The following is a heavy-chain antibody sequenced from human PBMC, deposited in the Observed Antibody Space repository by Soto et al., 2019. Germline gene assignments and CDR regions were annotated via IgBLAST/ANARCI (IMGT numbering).Heavy chain of an antibody. V-gene: IGHV3-73*01. CDR1: GFVFKDSS. Sequence: EVLLVESGGGVVQPGGSLKLSCVASGFVFKDSSIHWVRQASGKGLEWVGRIRDRAYNYATAYTASVKGRFTISRDDSTNLTHLQMNSLRTEDTAIYYCTRLISAAQDYWGQGTRVTVSS. D-gene: IGHD3-10*01. CDR3: TRLISAAQDY. CDR2: IRDRAYNYAT. J-gene: IGHJ4*02.